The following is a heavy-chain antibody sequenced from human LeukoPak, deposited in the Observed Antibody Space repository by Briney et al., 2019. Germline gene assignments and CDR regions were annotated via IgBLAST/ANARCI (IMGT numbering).Heavy chain of an antibody. CDR3: ARRNYYYMDV. CDR2: ISSSGTTI. V-gene: IGHV3-48*03. J-gene: IGHJ6*03. CDR1: GFIFSNYE. Sequence: GSLRLSCAASGFIFSNYEMKWVRQAPGQGLEWVSYISSSGTTIYYADSVEGRFTISRDNAKNSLYLQMNSLRAEDTAVYYCARRNYYYMDVWGKGTTVTVSS.